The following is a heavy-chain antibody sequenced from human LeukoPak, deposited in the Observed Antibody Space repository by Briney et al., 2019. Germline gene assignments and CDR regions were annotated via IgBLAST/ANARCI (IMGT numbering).Heavy chain of an antibody. CDR3: ASHLRATVTKRAFDI. D-gene: IGHD4-17*01. CDR2: ISAYNGNT. J-gene: IGHJ3*02. CDR1: GYTSTSYG. Sequence: ASVKVSCKASGYTSTSYGISWVRQAPGQGLEWMGWISAYNGNTNYAQKLQGRVTMTTDTSTSTAYMELRSLRSDDTAVYYCASHLRATVTKRAFDIWGQGTMVTVSS. V-gene: IGHV1-18*01.